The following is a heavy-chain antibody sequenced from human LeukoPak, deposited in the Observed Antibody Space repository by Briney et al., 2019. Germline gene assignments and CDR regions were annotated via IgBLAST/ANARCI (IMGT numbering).Heavy chain of an antibody. V-gene: IGHV3-30*03. CDR3: ARGGRTYSNYVFFDY. D-gene: IGHD4-11*01. CDR2: ISYDGSNK. CDR1: GFTFSSYG. Sequence: GGSLRLSCAASGFTFSSYGMHWVRQAPGKGLEWVAVISYDGSNKYYADSVKGRFTISRDNSKNTLYLQMNSLRAEDTAVYYCARGGRTYSNYVFFDYWGQGTLVTVSS. J-gene: IGHJ4*02.